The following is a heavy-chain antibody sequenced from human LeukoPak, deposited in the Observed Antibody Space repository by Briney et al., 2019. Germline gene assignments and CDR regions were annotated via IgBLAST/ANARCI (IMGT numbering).Heavy chain of an antibody. CDR3: ARVSPYYYYGMDV. Sequence: GASVKVSCKASGCTFTGYYMHWVRQAPGQGLEWMGWINPNSGGTNYAQKFQGRVTMTRDTSISTAYMELSRLRSDDTAVYYCARVSPYYYYGMDVWGQGTTVTVSS. V-gene: IGHV1-2*02. CDR2: INPNSGGT. J-gene: IGHJ6*02. CDR1: GCTFTGYY.